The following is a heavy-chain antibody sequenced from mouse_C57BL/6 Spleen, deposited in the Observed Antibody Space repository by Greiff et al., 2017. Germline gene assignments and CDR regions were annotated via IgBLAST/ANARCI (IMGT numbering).Heavy chain of an antibody. V-gene: IGHV1-26*01. CDR2: INPNNGGT. D-gene: IGHD2-4*01. CDR3: ARDDYDERSFDY. J-gene: IGHJ2*01. Sequence: EVPLQQSGPELVKPGASVKISCKASGYTFTDYYMTWVKQSHGKSLEWIGDINPNNGGTSYNQKFKGKATLTVDKSSSTAYMELRSLTSEDSAVYYCARDDYDERSFDYWGQGTTLTVSA. CDR1: GYTFTDYY.